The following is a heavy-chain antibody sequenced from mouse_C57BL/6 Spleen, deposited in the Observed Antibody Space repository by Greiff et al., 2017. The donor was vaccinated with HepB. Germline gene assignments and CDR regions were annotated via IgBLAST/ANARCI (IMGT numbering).Heavy chain of an antibody. CDR3: ARSWDYVLAY. J-gene: IGHJ3*01. CDR1: GYTLTSYW. V-gene: IGHV1-64*01. D-gene: IGHD2-4*01. CDR2: IHPNSGST. Sequence: QVKLKQLGADLVKPGASVKLSCKVSGYTLTSYWMHGGKKRLGQGLEWIGMIHPNSGSTNYNEKFKSKATLTVDKSSSTAYMQLSSLTSEDSAVYYCARSWDYVLAYWGQGTLVTVSA.